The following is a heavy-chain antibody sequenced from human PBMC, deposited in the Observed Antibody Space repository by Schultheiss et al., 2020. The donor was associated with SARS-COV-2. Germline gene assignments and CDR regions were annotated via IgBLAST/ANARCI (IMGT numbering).Heavy chain of an antibody. J-gene: IGHJ4*02. D-gene: IGHD3-22*01. Sequence: ASVKVSCKASGYTFTSYGISWVRQAPGQGLEWMGWISAYNGNTNYAQKFQGRVTITADKSTSTAYMELSSLRSEDTAVYYCATYYYDSSGYSVDYWGQGTLVTVSS. V-gene: IGHV1-18*01. CDR1: GYTFTSYG. CDR3: ATYYYDSSGYSVDY. CDR2: ISAYNGNT.